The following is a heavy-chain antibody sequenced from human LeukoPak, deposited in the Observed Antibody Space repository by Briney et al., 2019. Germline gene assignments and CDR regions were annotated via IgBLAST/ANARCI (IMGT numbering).Heavy chain of an antibody. CDR1: GFTFSSYA. CDR3: ARRLVRASLRYGVYGMDV. D-gene: IGHD3-9*01. CDR2: ISSNGGST. Sequence: GGSLRLSCSASGFTFSSYAMHWVRQAPGKGLEYVSAISSNGGSTYYADSVKGRFTISRDNAKNTLYLQMNSLRAEDTAVYCCARRLVRASLRYGVYGMDVWGQGTTVTVSS. J-gene: IGHJ6*02. V-gene: IGHV3-64*04.